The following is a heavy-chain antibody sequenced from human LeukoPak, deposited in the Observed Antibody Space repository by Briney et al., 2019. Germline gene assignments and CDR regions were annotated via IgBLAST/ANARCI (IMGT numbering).Heavy chain of an antibody. CDR3: ARGTDSSGWWYFDY. J-gene: IGHJ4*02. Sequence: PGGSLRLSCAASGFTVSSSYMSWVRQALGKGLEWVSVISSGSSTYYADSVKGRFTISRDNSKNTLYLQMNSLRAEDTALYYCARGTDSSGWWYFDYWGQGTLVTVSS. V-gene: IGHV3-66*01. D-gene: IGHD6-19*01. CDR2: ISSGSST. CDR1: GFTVSSSY.